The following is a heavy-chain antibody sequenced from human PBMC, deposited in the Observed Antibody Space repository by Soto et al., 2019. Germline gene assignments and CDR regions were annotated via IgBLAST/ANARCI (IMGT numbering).Heavy chain of an antibody. D-gene: IGHD2-2*01. J-gene: IGHJ6*02. CDR3: TTAVLCSSTSCPPGYYYYYGMDV. CDR1: GFTFSNAW. CDR2: IKSKTDGGTT. Sequence: GGSLRLSCAASGFTFSNAWMNWVRQAPGKGLEWVGRIKSKTDGGTTDYAAPVKGRFTISRDDSKNTLYLQMNSLKTEDTAVYYYTTAVLCSSTSCPPGYYYYYGMDVWGQGTTVTVSS. V-gene: IGHV3-15*07.